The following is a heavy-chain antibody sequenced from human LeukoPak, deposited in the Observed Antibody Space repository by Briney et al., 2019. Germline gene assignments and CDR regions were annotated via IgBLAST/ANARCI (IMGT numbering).Heavy chain of an antibody. CDR3: ARDRNAGSSSNPGYGMDV. Sequence: ASVKVSCKASGYTFTSYGISWVRQAPGQGVEWMGWISAYNGNTNYAQKLQGRVTMTTDTSTSTAYMELRSLRSDDTAVYYCARDRNAGSSSNPGYGMDVWGQGTTVTVSS. CDR1: GYTFTSYG. J-gene: IGHJ6*02. CDR2: ISAYNGNT. D-gene: IGHD6-13*01. V-gene: IGHV1-18*01.